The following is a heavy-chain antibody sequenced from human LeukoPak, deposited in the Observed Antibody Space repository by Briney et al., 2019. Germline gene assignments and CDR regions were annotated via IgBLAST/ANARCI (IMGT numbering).Heavy chain of an antibody. D-gene: IGHD3-22*01. CDR3: ARAGYYSSGGRGRGGYFYDY. Sequence: SGTLSLTCAVSGGSISSSNWWSWVRQPLGKGLEWIGEIYHSGSTNYNPSLKSRVTISVDKSKNQFSLKLSSVTAADTAVYYCARAGYYSSGGRGRGGYFYDYWGQGTLVTVSS. CDR1: GGSISSSNW. J-gene: IGHJ4*02. CDR2: IYHSGST. V-gene: IGHV4-4*02.